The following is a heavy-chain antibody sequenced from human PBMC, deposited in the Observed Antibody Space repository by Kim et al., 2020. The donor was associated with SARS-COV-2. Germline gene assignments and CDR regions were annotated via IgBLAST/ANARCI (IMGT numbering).Heavy chain of an antibody. CDR1: GGSISSYY. V-gene: IGHV4-59*13. CDR2: IYYSGST. D-gene: IGHD6-13*01. CDR3: AREMEGSSWYGNFQH. J-gene: IGHJ1*01. Sequence: SETLSLTCTVSGGSISSYYWSWIRQPPGKGLEWIGYIYYSGSTNYNPSLKSRVTISVDTSKNQFSLKLSSVTAADTAVYYCAREMEGSSWYGNFQHWGQGTLVTVSS.